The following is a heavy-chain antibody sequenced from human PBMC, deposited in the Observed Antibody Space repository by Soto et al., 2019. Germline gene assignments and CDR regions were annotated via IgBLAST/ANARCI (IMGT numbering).Heavy chain of an antibody. J-gene: IGHJ5*02. CDR2: MNPNSGNT. D-gene: IGHD6-13*01. V-gene: IGHV1-8*01. Sequence: QVQLVQSGAEVKKPGASVKVSCKASGYTFTSYXIXXXXXXTGQGLEWMGWMNPNSGNTAYAQKFQGRVXXXXXXXXXXXXXXXXXXXXXXTXXXXXAXERSAAGTGWFDPWGQGTLVTVSS. CDR1: GYTFTSYX. CDR3: AXERSAAGTGWFDP.